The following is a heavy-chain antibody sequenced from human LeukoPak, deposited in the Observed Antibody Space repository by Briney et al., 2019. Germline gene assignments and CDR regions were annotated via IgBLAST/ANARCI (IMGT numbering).Heavy chain of an antibody. CDR2: ILPILGIA. D-gene: IGHD6-13*01. CDR3: ARGADIAAVSEFDY. J-gene: IGHJ4*02. Sequence: SVTVSFTASGGTFISYAISWVRQAPGQGLEWMGRILPILGIANYSQKFQGRVTITADKSTTTAYMELSSLRSEDTAVYYCARGADIAAVSEFDYWGQGTLVTVSS. V-gene: IGHV1-69*04. CDR1: GGTFISYA.